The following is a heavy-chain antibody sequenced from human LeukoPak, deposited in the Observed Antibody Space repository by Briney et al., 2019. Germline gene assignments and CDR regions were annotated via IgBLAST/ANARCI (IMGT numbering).Heavy chain of an antibody. J-gene: IGHJ5*02. Sequence: SETLSLTYAVYGGSFSGYYWSWIRQPPGKGLEWIGEINHSGSTNYNPSLKSRVTISVDTSKNQFSLKLSSVTAADTAVYYCARGVVVAATCWFDPWGQGTLVTVSS. V-gene: IGHV4-34*01. CDR1: GGSFSGYY. CDR2: INHSGST. D-gene: IGHD2-15*01. CDR3: ARGVVVAATCWFDP.